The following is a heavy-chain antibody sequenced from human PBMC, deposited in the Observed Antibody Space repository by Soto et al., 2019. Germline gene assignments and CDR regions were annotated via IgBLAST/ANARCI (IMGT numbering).Heavy chain of an antibody. V-gene: IGHV4-59*01. D-gene: IGHD3-22*01. CDR3: ARDRYYYDSSGYSTDAFDL. J-gene: IGHJ3*01. CDR1: GGSITSYY. Sequence: PSETLSLTCTVSGGSITSYYWCWIRQSPGKGLEWIGYIDYSGSTNYNPSLKSRVTISIDTSKDQFSLKLSSVTAADTAVYFCARDRYYYDSSGYSTDAFDLWGQGTMVTVPS. CDR2: IDYSGST.